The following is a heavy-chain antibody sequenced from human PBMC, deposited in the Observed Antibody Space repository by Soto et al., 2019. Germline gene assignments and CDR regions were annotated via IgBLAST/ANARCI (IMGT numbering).Heavy chain of an antibody. CDR1: GGTFSSYA. J-gene: IGHJ4*02. Sequence: SVKVSCKASGGTFSSYAISWVRQAPGQGLEWMGGIIPIFGTANYAQKFQGRVTITADESTSTAYMELSSLRSEDTAVYYCAGEARMEWLLYWDYWGQGTLVTVSS. V-gene: IGHV1-69*13. CDR3: AGEARMEWLLYWDY. D-gene: IGHD3-3*01. CDR2: IIPIFGTA.